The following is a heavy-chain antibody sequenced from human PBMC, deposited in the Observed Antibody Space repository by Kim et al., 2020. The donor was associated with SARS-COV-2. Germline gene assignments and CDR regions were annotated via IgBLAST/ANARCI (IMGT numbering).Heavy chain of an antibody. Sequence: SSYIYYADSVKGRFTIARDNAKNSLYLQMNSLRAEDTAVYYCARGELHDYWGQGTLVTVSS. CDR2: SSYI. V-gene: IGHV3-21*01. D-gene: IGHD1-26*01. J-gene: IGHJ4*02. CDR3: ARGELHDY.